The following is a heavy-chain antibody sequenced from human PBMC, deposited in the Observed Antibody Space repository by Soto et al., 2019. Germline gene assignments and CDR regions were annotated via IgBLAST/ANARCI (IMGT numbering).Heavy chain of an antibody. CDR1: GLTFTNAW. V-gene: IGHV3-15*07. CDR3: ATAPGYWASAPLYY. D-gene: IGHD6-25*01. J-gene: IGHJ4*02. CDR2: IKSHTDGGTT. Sequence: VQLVESGGGLVKPGGSLRLSCTVSGLTFTNAWMTWVRQAPGKGLEWVARIKSHTDGGTTDYAAPLQGRFTISRDDSRNTLFLQMNSLKTEDTAVYFCATAPGYWASAPLYYWGQGTLVTVSS.